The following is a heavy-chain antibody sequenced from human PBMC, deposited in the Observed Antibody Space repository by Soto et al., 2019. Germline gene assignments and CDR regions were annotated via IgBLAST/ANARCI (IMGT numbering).Heavy chain of an antibody. CDR1: GFTFSGSA. CDR2: IRSKANSYAT. CDR3: TRLSRLELLPYYYYGMDV. V-gene: IGHV3-73*01. J-gene: IGHJ6*02. D-gene: IGHD1-7*01. Sequence: GGSLRLSCAASGFTFSGSAMHWVRQASGKGLEWVGRIRSKANSYATAYAASVKGRFTISRDDSKNTAYLQMNSLKTEDTAVYYCTRLSRLELLPYYYYGMDVWGQGTTVTVSS.